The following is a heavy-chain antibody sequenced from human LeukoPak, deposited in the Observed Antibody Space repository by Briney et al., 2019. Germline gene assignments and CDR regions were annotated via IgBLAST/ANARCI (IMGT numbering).Heavy chain of an antibody. V-gene: IGHV3-21*06. J-gene: IGHJ3*02. CDR1: GFTFSSYS. Sequence: PGGSLRLSCAASGFTFSSYSMVWVRQAPGKGLEWVSSISSGSNYIYYADSVKGRFTISRDNARTSLYLQMNSLRAEDTAVYYCARDIPLVALHDAFDIWGQGTMVTVSS. CDR2: ISSGSNYI. CDR3: ARDIPLVALHDAFDI. D-gene: IGHD5-12*01.